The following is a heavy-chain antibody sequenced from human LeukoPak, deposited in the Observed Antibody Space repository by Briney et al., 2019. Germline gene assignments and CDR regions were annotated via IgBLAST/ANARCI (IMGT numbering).Heavy chain of an antibody. D-gene: IGHD3-22*01. CDR2: INPNSGVT. J-gene: IGHJ4*02. V-gene: IGHV1-2*02. CDR1: GYTFTGYY. Sequence: GASVKVSCKSSGYTFTGYYMHWVRQAPGQGLEWMGWINPNSGVTNYAQKFQGRVTMTRDTSISTAYMELSRLRSDDTAVYYCARTYYDSSGYVPFDYWGQGTLATVSS. CDR3: ARTYYDSSGYVPFDY.